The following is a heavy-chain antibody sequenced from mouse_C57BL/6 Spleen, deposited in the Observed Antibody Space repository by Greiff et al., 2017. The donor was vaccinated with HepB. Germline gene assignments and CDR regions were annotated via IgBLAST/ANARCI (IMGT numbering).Heavy chain of an antibody. CDR3: TRGIYYDYSYAMDY. CDR2: ISSGGDYI. CDR1: GFTFSSYA. V-gene: IGHV5-9-1*02. J-gene: IGHJ4*01. D-gene: IGHD2-4*01. Sequence: EVKVEESGEGLVKPGGSLKLSCAASGFTFSSYAMSWVRQTPEKRLEWVAYISSGGDYIYYADTVKGRFTISRDNARNTLYLQMSSLKSEDTAMYYCTRGIYYDYSYAMDYWGQGTSVTVSS.